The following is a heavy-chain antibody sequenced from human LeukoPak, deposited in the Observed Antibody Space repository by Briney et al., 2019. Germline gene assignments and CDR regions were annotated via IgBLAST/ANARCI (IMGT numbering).Heavy chain of an antibody. Sequence: RGESLKISFKGSGXSFTNYWIGWVRQMPGKGLEWMGIISPDGSDTRYSPSFQGQVTISADKSITTAYLQWSSLKASDTAMYYCARLTSSWSFDYWGQGTVVTVSS. CDR3: ARLTSSWSFDY. J-gene: IGHJ4*02. V-gene: IGHV5-51*01. D-gene: IGHD6-13*01. CDR1: GXSFTNYW. CDR2: ISPDGSDT.